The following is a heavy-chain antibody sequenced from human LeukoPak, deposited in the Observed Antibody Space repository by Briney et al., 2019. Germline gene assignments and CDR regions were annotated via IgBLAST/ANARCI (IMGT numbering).Heavy chain of an antibody. CDR1: GFTFSDYY. Sequence: GSLSLSCAASGFTFSDYYMSWIRQAPGKGLEWVSYISSSGSTIYYADSVKGRFTISRDNAKNSLYLQMNSLRAEDTAVYYCARSMGPVGAAGYYIDYWGQGTLVTVSS. CDR3: ARSMGPVGAAGYYIDY. V-gene: IGHV3-11*04. CDR2: ISSSGSTI. D-gene: IGHD1-26*01. J-gene: IGHJ4*02.